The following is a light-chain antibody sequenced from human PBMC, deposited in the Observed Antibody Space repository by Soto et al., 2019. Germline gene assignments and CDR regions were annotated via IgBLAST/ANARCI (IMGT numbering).Light chain of an antibody. CDR1: QSVGSS. Sequence: ETVMTQSPATLSVSPGERATLSCRASQSVGSSLAWYQQPPGQAPRLLIYGASTRATGLPARFSGSGSGTEFTLTISSLQSEDFAVDYCQQYNKWPRTFGQGTKVE. V-gene: IGKV3-15*01. CDR3: QQYNKWPRT. CDR2: GAS. J-gene: IGKJ1*01.